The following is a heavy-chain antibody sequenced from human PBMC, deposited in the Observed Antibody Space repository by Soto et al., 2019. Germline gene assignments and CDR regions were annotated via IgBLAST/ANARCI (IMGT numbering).Heavy chain of an antibody. CDR2: ISNEDST. J-gene: IGHJ5*02. V-gene: IGHV3-64D*06. CDR3: VKLAGAFGWFDP. CDR1: GFTFSTYA. Sequence: PGGSLRLSCSASGFTFSTYAMYWVRQAPGKGLQYVSAISNEDSTYYADSVKGRFTISRDNSKSTLYLQMSSLRAEDTAVYYCVKLAGAFGWFDPWGQGTLVTVSS. D-gene: IGHD3-16*01.